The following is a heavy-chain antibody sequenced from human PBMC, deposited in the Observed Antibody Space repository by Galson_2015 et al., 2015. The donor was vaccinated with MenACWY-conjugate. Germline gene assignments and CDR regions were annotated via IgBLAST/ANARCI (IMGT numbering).Heavy chain of an antibody. Sequence: SLRLSCAASGFTFSSYDMHWVRQATGKGLEWVSAIGTAGDTYYPGSVKGRFTISRENAKNSLYLQMNSLRAGDTAVYYCARVPTNYDILTGYYYYYGMDVWGQGTTVTVSS. V-gene: IGHV3-13*04. D-gene: IGHD3-9*01. CDR1: GFTFSSYD. J-gene: IGHJ6*02. CDR3: ARVPTNYDILTGYYYYYGMDV. CDR2: IGTAGDT.